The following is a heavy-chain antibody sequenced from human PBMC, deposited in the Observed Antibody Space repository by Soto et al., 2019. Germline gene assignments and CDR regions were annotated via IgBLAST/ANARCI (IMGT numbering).Heavy chain of an antibody. Sequence: GSLKISCKGSGYSFTSYWIGWVRQMPGKGLEWMGIIYPGDSDTRYSPSFQGQVTISADKSISTAYLQWSSLKASDTAMYYCARPDTYYDSSGYRRRDAFDIWGQGTMVTVSS. CDR1: GYSFTSYW. D-gene: IGHD3-22*01. J-gene: IGHJ3*02. V-gene: IGHV5-51*01. CDR3: ARPDTYYDSSGYRRRDAFDI. CDR2: IYPGDSDT.